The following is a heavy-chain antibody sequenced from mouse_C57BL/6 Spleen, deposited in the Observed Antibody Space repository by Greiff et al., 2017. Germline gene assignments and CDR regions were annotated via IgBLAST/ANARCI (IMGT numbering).Heavy chain of an antibody. V-gene: IGHV1-80*01. D-gene: IGHD1-1*01. CDR2: IYPGDGDT. J-gene: IGHJ2*01. CDR1: GYAFSSYW. Sequence: VQLQQSGAELVKPGASVKISCKASGYAFSSYWMNWVKQRPGKGLEWIGQIYPGDGDTNYNGQFKGKATLTADKSSSTAYMQLSSLTSVDSAVYVCARSYYGRYSDDSGHGTTLTVSA. CDR3: ARSYYGRYSDD.